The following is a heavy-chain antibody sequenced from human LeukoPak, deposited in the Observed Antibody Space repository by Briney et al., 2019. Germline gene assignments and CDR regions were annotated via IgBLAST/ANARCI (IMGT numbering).Heavy chain of an antibody. D-gene: IGHD3-3*01. V-gene: IGHV1-69*13. CDR3: ARGFLEGSYYFDY. J-gene: IGHJ4*02. CDR2: IIPIFGTA. Sequence: SVNVSCKASGGTFSSYAISWVRQAPGQGLEWMGGIIPIFGTANYAQKFQGRVTITADESTSTAYMELSSLRSEDTAVYYCARGFLEGSYYFDYWGQGTLVTVSS. CDR1: GGTFSSYA.